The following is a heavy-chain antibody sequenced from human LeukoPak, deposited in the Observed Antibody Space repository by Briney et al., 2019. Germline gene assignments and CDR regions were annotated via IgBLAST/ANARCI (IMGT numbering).Heavy chain of an antibody. D-gene: IGHD3-16*01. V-gene: IGHV3-30*02. CDR3: AKGSKACLLPRANNMEV. Sequence: GGSLRLSCAASGFTFSSYGMHWVRQAPGKGLEWVAFIRYDGSNKKYSDSVKGRFTVSRDTSKNTLYLQMNSLRAEDTAVYYWAKGSKACLLPRANNMEVWGTGTTFTIS. CDR1: GFTFSSYG. CDR2: IRYDGSNK. J-gene: IGHJ6*03.